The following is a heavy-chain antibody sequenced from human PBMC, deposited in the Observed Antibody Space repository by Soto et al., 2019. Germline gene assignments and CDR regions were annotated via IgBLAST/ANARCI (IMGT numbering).Heavy chain of an antibody. D-gene: IGHD3-22*01. CDR1: GYPFTSSG. J-gene: IGHJ4*02. CDR2: IIPIFGTA. CDR3: AISGYYLRGGTW. V-gene: IGHV1-69*06. Sequence: SVKVSCKASGYPFTSSGFSWVRQAPGQGLEWMGWIIPIFGTANYAQKFQGRVTITADKSTSTAYMELSSLRSEDTAVYYCAISGYYLRGGTWWGQGTLVTVSS.